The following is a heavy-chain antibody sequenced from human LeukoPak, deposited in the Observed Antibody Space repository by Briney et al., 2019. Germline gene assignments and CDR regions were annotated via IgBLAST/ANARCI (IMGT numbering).Heavy chain of an antibody. Sequence: ASVKVSCKASGYIFTSFYVHWVRQAPGQGLEWMGVINPSAASTDYAQKLQGRVTMTRDTSTSTVSMELSSLRSEDTAVYYCARAAIAARCYFAYWGQGSLVTVSS. D-gene: IGHD6-6*01. V-gene: IGHV1-46*04. CDR2: INPSAAST. J-gene: IGHJ4*02. CDR3: ARAAIAARCYFAY. CDR1: GYIFTSFY.